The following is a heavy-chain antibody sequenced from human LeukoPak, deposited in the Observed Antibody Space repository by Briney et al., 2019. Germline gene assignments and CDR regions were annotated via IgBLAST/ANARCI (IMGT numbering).Heavy chain of an antibody. CDR1: GGSISSYY. J-gene: IGHJ6*03. Sequence: PSETLSLTCTVSGGSISSYYWSWIRQPPGKGLEWIGYIYYSGSTNYNPSLKSRVTISVDTSKNQFSLKLSSVTAADPAVYYCARVPPARYYYYYYMDVWGKGTTVTVSS. V-gene: IGHV4-59*01. CDR2: IYYSGST. CDR3: ARVPPARYYYYYYMDV.